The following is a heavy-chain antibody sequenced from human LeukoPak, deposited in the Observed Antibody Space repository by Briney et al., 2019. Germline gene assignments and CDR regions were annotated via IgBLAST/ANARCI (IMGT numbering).Heavy chain of an antibody. Sequence: GGSLRLSCAASGFTFTTYAMNWVRQAPGKGLEWVSGISGSGGSTNYADSVKGRFTISRDNSNNTLYLQMNSLRAEDTAVYYCAKDPFRLRFGDFYYFDYWGQGTLVTVSS. J-gene: IGHJ4*02. D-gene: IGHD3-10*01. CDR3: AKDPFRLRFGDFYYFDY. CDR1: GFTFTTYA. CDR2: ISGSGGST. V-gene: IGHV3-23*01.